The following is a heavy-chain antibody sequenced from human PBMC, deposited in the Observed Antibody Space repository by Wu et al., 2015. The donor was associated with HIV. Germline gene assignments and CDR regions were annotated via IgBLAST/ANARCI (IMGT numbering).Heavy chain of an antibody. J-gene: IGHJ6*02. CDR3: ARRNSTLVGTVYQYCGMDV. CDR1: GYSFTTHG. CDR2: ISTYNGNT. Sequence: QVQLVQSGIEVKKPGASVKVSCKASGYSFTTHGISWARQAPGRGLEWMGWISTYNGNTKYAQKLQGRVTMTTDTSTSTVYMELRSLSSDDTAIYYCARRNSTLVGTVYQYCGMDVWGQGTTVTVPS. V-gene: IGHV1-18*01. D-gene: IGHD1-26*01.